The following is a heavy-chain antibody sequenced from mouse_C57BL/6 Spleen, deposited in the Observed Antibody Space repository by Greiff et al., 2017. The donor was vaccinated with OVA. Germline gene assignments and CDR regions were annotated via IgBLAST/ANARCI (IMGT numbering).Heavy chain of an antibody. Sequence: QVQLKESGAELVKPGASVKISCKASGYAFSSYWMNWVKQRPGKGLEWIGQIYPGDGDTNYNGKFKGKATLTADKSSSTAYMQLSSLTSEDSAVYFCARSHYYGSSTRYFDVWGTGTTVTVSS. CDR1: GYAFSSYW. D-gene: IGHD1-1*01. J-gene: IGHJ1*03. V-gene: IGHV1-80*01. CDR3: ARSHYYGSSTRYFDV. CDR2: IYPGDGDT.